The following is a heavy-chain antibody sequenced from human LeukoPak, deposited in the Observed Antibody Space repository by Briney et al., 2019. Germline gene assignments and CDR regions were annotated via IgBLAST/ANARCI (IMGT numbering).Heavy chain of an antibody. D-gene: IGHD6-13*01. CDR2: ISAYNGNT. V-gene: IGHV1-18*01. CDR3: ARDQSVRLLQTSSTYFKHVFAI. CDR1: GYTFTNYG. J-gene: IGHJ3*02. Sequence: GASVEVSCKTSGYTFTNYGISWVRQAPGLGLEWMGWISAYNGNTNYAQKVQGRVTMTTDTSTSTAYMELRSLRFDDTAVYYCARDQSVRLLQTSSTYFKHVFAIWGQGSMVTVSS.